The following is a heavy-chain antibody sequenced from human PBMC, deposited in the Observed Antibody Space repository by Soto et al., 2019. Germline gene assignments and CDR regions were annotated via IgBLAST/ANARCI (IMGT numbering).Heavy chain of an antibody. V-gene: IGHV1-3*01. CDR3: VRDYASDTGVHLDF. D-gene: IGHD2-8*02. J-gene: IGHJ4*02. CDR2: IGAGDGKT. Sequence: QVQLVQSGAEVKKPGASVKVSCKSSGYRFTQYVIHWVRQAPGQRLEWMGWIGAGDGKTYYSQNFQGRVNITKDTSASTAYMELSSLISEDTAVYYCVRDYASDTGVHLDFWGQGTLVTVSS. CDR1: GYRFTQYV.